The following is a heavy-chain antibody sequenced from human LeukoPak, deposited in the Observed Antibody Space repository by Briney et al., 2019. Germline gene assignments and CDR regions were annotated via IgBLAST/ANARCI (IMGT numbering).Heavy chain of an antibody. CDR3: ARGKRFLELRYYYYYMDV. V-gene: IGHV4-34*01. D-gene: IGHD3-3*01. Sequence: PSETLSLTCAVYGGSFSGYYWSWIRQPPGKGLEWIGEINHSGSTNYNPSLKSRVTISVDTSKNQFSLKLSSVTAADTAVYYCARGKRFLELRYYYYYMDVWGKGTTVTVSS. CDR2: INHSGST. CDR1: GGSFSGYY. J-gene: IGHJ6*03.